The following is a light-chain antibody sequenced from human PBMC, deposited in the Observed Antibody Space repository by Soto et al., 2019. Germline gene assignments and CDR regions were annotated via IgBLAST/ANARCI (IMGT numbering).Light chain of an antibody. CDR1: SSNIGNTF. V-gene: IGLV1-51*01. J-gene: IGLJ7*01. Sequence: QSVLTQPPSVSAAPGQKVTVSCSGSSSNIGNTFVSWYQRLPGAAPKLLISDNDKRPSGIPDRFSGSKSGTSATLGITGLQTGDEADYYCASWDNRLNTFVFGSGTQLTVL. CDR2: DND. CDR3: ASWDNRLNTFV.